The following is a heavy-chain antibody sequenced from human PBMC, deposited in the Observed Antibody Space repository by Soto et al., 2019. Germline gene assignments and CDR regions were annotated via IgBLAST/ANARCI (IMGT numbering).Heavy chain of an antibody. CDR1: GGSISSGDYY. CDR2: IYYSGST. CDR3: ARDLIYYGRFDGMDV. D-gene: IGHD3-10*01. V-gene: IGHV4-30-4*01. J-gene: IGHJ6*02. Sequence: QVQLQESGPGLVKPPQTLSLTCTVSGGSISSGDYYWSWIRQPPGKGLEWIGYIYYSGSTYYNPSLKSRVTISVDTSKNQFSLKLSSVTAADTAVYYCARDLIYYGRFDGMDVWGQGTTVTVSS.